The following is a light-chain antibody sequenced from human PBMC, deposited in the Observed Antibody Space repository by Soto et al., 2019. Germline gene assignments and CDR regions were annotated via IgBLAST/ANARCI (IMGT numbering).Light chain of an antibody. J-gene: IGKJ2*01. V-gene: IGKV2-28*01. Sequence: DIVMTQSPLSLPVTPGEPASISCRSSQSLLHTNGYNYFDWYLQKPGQSPQLLIYLGSNRASGVPDRFSGSGSGTDFTLKISRVEAEDVGVYYCMQALQTPYTFGQGTKLESK. CDR1: QSLLHTNGYNY. CDR3: MQALQTPYT. CDR2: LGS.